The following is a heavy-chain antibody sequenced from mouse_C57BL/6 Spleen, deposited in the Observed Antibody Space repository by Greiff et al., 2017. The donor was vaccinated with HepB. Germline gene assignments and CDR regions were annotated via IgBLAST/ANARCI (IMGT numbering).Heavy chain of an antibody. V-gene: IGHV1-61*01. CDR3: ARRGTTVASYWYFDV. CDR1: GYTFTSYW. CDR2: IYPSDSET. J-gene: IGHJ1*03. D-gene: IGHD1-1*01. Sequence: VQLQQPGAELVRPGSSVKLSCKASGYTFTSYWMDWVKQRPGQGLEWIGNIYPSDSETHYNQKFKDKATLTVDKSSSTAYMQLSSLTSEDSAVYYCARRGTTVASYWYFDVWGTGTTVTVSS.